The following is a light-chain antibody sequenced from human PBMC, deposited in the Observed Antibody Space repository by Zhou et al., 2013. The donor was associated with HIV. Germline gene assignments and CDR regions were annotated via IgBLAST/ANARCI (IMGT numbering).Light chain of an antibody. V-gene: IGKV1-33*01. CDR2: DAS. CDR3: QQYDNALLT. J-gene: IGKJ3*01. Sequence: DIQMTQSPSSLSASAGDRVTISCQASHDISHFLNWYQQKPGKAPKLLIYDASTLETGVPSRFSGSGSGTEFTFTISSLQPEDLATYYCQQYDNALLTFGPGTKVDLK. CDR1: HDISHF.